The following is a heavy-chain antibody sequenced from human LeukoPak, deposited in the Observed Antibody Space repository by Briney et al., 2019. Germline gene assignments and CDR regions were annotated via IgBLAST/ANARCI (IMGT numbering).Heavy chain of an antibody. CDR2: ISYDGSNK. CDR1: GFTFSSYA. V-gene: IGHV3-30-3*01. CDR3: ARDLGIAENDAFDI. J-gene: IGHJ3*02. D-gene: IGHD6-13*01. Sequence: GGSLRLSCAASGFTFSSYAMHWVRQAPGKGLEWVAVISYDGSNKYYADSVKGRFTISRDNSKNTLYLQMNSLRAEDTAVYHCARDLGIAENDAFDIWGQGTMVTVSS.